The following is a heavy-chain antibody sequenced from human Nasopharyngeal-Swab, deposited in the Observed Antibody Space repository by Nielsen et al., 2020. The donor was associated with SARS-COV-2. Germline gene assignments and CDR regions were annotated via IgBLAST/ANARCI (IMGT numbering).Heavy chain of an antibody. J-gene: IGHJ4*02. CDR2: ISSSSSYI. CDR3: ARGGNSVY. D-gene: IGHD4-23*01. CDR1: GFTCSRYS. Sequence: GESLKISCAASGFTCSRYSMNWVRQAPGKGLEWVSSISSSSSYIYYADSVKGRFTISRDNAKNSLYLQMNSLRAEDTAVYYCARGGNSVYWGQGTLVTVSS. V-gene: IGHV3-21*01.